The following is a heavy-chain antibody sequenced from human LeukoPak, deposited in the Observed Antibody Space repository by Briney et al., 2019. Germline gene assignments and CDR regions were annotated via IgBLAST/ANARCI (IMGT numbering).Heavy chain of an antibody. CDR3: AWGDSVGFDY. CDR1: GYTVTSYY. V-gene: IGHV1-46*01. J-gene: IGHJ4*02. D-gene: IGHD2-15*01. Sequence: GASVKVSCKASGYTVTSYYMHWVRQAPGQGLEWMGILNPSGGSSSYAQKFQGRVTITRDTSASTAYMELSSLRSEDTAVYYCAWGDSVGFDYWGQGTLVTVSS. CDR2: LNPSGGSS.